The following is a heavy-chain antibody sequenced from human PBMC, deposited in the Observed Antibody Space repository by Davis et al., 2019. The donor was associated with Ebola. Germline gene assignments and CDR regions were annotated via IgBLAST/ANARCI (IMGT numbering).Heavy chain of an antibody. D-gene: IGHD3-10*01. CDR2: INHSGST. CDR3: ARDDGRGSGSPGGDY. J-gene: IGHJ4*02. V-gene: IGHV4-34*01. CDR1: GGSFSGYY. Sequence: PSETLSLTCAVYGGSFSGYYWSWIRQPPGKGLEWIGEINHSGSTNYNPSLKSRVTISVDTSKNQFSLKLSSVTAADTAVYYCARDDGRGSGSPGGDYWGQGTLVTVSS.